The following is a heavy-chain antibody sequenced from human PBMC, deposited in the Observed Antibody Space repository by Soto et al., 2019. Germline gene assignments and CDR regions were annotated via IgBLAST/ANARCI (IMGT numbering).Heavy chain of an antibody. V-gene: IGHV3-23*01. J-gene: IGHJ4*02. CDR1: GFTFSSFA. CDR3: GKGRGGNNRHSFAY. Sequence: EVQLLESGGGLVQPGGSLRLSCAASGFTFSSFAMTWVRQAPGKGLQWVSTITSDGGNTYYVDSVKGRFTISRDNSKNPVYLKTTTVRAGATAVFSGGKGRGGNNRHSFAYGARGTLAPSSS. D-gene: IGHD3-10*01. CDR2: ITSDGGNT.